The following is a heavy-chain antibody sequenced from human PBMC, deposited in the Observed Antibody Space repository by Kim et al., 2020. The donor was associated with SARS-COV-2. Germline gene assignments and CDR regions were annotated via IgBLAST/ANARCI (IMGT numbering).Heavy chain of an antibody. Sequence: NPSLNSRVTISVDTSKNQFSLKLSSVTAADTAVYYCAREMENDYGDETDYWGQGTLIAVSS. D-gene: IGHD4-17*01. J-gene: IGHJ4*02. CDR3: AREMENDYGDETDY. V-gene: IGHV4-34*01.